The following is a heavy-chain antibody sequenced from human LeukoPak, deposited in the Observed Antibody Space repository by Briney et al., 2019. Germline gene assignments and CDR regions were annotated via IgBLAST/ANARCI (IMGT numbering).Heavy chain of an antibody. Sequence: GGSLRLSCAASGFTFSSYEMNWVRQAPGKGLEWVSYISSSGSTIYYADSVKGRFTISRDNAKNSLYLQMNSLRAEDTAVYYCAREGSSSWYKTGGFDYWAREPWSPSPQ. D-gene: IGHD6-13*01. CDR2: ISSSGSTI. CDR3: AREGSSSWYKTGGFDY. V-gene: IGHV3-48*03. J-gene: IGHJ4*02. CDR1: GFTFSSYE.